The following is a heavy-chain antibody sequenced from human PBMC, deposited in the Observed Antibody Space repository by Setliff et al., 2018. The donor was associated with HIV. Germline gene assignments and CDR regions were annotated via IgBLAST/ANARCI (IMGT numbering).Heavy chain of an antibody. J-gene: IGHJ6*03. Sequence: SETLSLTCAVYGGSFSGYYWSWIRQSPGKGLEWIGEINNSGSTKYNPSLKSRVTISVDTSKNQFSRKMSSVTAADMAVYYCARGTAYSNFWSGYSQGYYYYMDVWGKGTTVTVSS. V-gene: IGHV4-34*01. CDR3: ARGTAYSNFWSGYSQGYYYYMDV. D-gene: IGHD3-3*01. CDR1: GGSFSGYY. CDR2: INNSGST.